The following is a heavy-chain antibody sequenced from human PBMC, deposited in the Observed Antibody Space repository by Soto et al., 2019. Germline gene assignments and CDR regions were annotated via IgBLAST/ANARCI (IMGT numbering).Heavy chain of an antibody. CDR2: IIPIFGTA. CDR1: GGTFSSYA. V-gene: IGHV1-69*13. J-gene: IGHJ6*02. CDR3: ARDSIAARLHPLGYYYGMDV. Sequence: GASVKVSCKASGGTFSSYAISWVRQAPGQGLEWMGGIIPIFGTANYAQKFQGRVTITADESTSTAYMELSSLRSEDTAVYYCARDSIAARLHPLGYYYGMDVWGQGTTVTVSS. D-gene: IGHD6-6*01.